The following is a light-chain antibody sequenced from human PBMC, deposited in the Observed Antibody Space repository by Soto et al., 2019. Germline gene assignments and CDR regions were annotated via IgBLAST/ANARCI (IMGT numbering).Light chain of an antibody. V-gene: IGKV3-20*01. CDR3: QQFSSYPLT. CDR1: QSVSSN. Sequence: ESVLTQSPGTLSLTPGERATLSCRASQSVSSNLAWYQQKPGQSPRLLIYDASSRATGIPDRFSGGGSGTDFTLTISRLEPEDFAVYYCQQFSSYPLTFGGGTKVDIK. CDR2: DAS. J-gene: IGKJ4*01.